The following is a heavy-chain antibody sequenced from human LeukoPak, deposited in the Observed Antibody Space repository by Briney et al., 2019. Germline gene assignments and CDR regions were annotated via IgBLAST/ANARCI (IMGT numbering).Heavy chain of an antibody. CDR1: GGSFNDYY. J-gene: IGHJ6*03. V-gene: IGHV4-59*10. CDR3: ARVRGSSGSYEYYHYMDV. CDR2: IYTSGST. D-gene: IGHD1-26*01. Sequence: PSETLSLTCAVYGGSFNDYYWTWIRQSPGKGLEWIGRIYTSGSTNYNPSLKSRVTMSVDTSKKQFSLKLSSVTAADTAVYYCARVRGSSGSYEYYHYMDVWGKGTTVTISS.